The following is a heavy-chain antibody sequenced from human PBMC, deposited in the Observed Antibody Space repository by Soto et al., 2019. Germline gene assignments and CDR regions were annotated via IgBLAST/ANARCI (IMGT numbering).Heavy chain of an antibody. CDR3: ARGGTVTTIVSNWFDP. D-gene: IGHD4-4*01. J-gene: IGHJ5*02. Sequence: QVQLQQWGAGLLKPSETLSLTCAVYGGSFSGYYWSWIPQPPGKGLEWIGEINHSGSTNYNPSLKSRVTISVDTSKNQVSLKLSSVTAADTAVYYCARGGTVTTIVSNWFDPWGQGTLVTVSS. CDR1: GGSFSGYY. V-gene: IGHV4-34*01. CDR2: INHSGST.